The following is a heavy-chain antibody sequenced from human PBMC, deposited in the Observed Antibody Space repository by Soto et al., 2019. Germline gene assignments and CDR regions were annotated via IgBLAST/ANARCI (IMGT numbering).Heavy chain of an antibody. J-gene: IGHJ4*02. V-gene: IGHV4-4*02. Sequence: QVQLQESGPGLVKPSGTLSLTCALSGDSVTNNNWWTWVRQPPGKGLEWIGEIHNRGATNYSPSLKTRVTIFFDKSTNHFSLRLNSVPAADTAVYYCASGESPANGVYFDCWGQGTLVTVSS. CDR3: ASGESPANGVYFDC. D-gene: IGHD3-10*01. CDR2: IHNRGAT. CDR1: GDSVTNNNW.